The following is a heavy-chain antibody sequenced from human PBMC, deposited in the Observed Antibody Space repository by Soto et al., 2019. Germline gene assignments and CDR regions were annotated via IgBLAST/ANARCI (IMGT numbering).Heavy chain of an antibody. CDR2: INAGNGNR. CDR3: GRKHFRSSYYFDY. J-gene: IGHJ4*02. Sequence: DSVKVSCKASGYTFTSYAMHWVRQAPGQRLEWMGWINAGNGNRKYSQKFQGRVTITRDTSASTDYMELSSLRSEDTAVYYCGRKHFRSSYYFDYCGPGPLVPVS. V-gene: IGHV1-3*01. CDR1: GYTFTSYA. D-gene: IGHD6-13*01.